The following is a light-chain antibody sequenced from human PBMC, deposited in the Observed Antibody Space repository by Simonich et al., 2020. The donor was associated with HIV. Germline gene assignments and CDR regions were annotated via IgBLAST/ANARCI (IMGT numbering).Light chain of an antibody. Sequence: QLVLTQSPSASASLGASVKLTCTLSSGHSSYAIDRHQQQPDKGPRYLMKLNSDGSHSKGDGIPDRCSGSSSGAERYLTISSLQSEDEADYYCQTWGTGIRVFGGGTKLTVL. CDR2: LNSDGSH. V-gene: IGLV4-69*01. CDR3: QTWGTGIRV. CDR1: SGHSSYA. J-gene: IGLJ3*02.